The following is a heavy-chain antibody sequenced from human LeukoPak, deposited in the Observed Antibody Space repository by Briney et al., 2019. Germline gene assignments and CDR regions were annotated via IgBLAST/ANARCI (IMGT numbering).Heavy chain of an antibody. Sequence: SETLSLTCTVSGYSISSGYYWGWIRQPPGKGLEWIGSIYHSGSTYYNPSLKSRVTISVDTSKNQFSLKLSSVTAADTAVYYCARVARYDFWSGYTPSPYYYYMDVWGKGTTVTVSS. V-gene: IGHV4-38-2*02. J-gene: IGHJ6*03. CDR3: ARVARYDFWSGYTPSPYYYYMDV. CDR2: IYHSGST. CDR1: GYSISSGYY. D-gene: IGHD3-3*01.